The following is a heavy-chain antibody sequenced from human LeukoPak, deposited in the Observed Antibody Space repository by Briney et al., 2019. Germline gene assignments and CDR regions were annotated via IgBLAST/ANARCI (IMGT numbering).Heavy chain of an antibody. CDR2: ISYDGSNK. CDR3: AELGITMIGGV. V-gene: IGHV3-30*04. CDR1: GFTFSSYA. Sequence: GGSLRLSCAASGFTFSSYAMHWVRQAPGEGLDWVTVISYDGSNKYYADSVKGRFTISRDNAKNSLYLQMNSLRAEDTAVYYCAELGITMIGGVWGKGTTVTISS. J-gene: IGHJ6*04. D-gene: IGHD3-10*02.